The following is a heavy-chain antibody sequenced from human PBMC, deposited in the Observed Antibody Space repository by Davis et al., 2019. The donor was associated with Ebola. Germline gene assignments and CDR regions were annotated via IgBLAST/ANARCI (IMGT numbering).Heavy chain of an antibody. D-gene: IGHD6-13*01. J-gene: IGHJ5*02. V-gene: IGHV1-18*01. Sequence: ASVKVSCKASGYTFTSYGISWVRQAPGQGLEWMGWISAYNGNTNYAQKLQGRVTMTTDTSTSTAYLELRSLRSDDTAVYYCARVTFFGSSSQINWFDPWGQGTLVTVSS. CDR2: ISAYNGNT. CDR3: ARVTFFGSSSQINWFDP. CDR1: GYTFTSYG.